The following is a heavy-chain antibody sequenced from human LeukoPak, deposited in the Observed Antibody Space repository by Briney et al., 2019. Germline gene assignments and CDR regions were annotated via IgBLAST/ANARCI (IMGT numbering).Heavy chain of an antibody. CDR2: ISYDGSNK. CDR3: AREGVAAAELDY. Sequence: PGGSLRLSCAASGFTFSSYAMHGVRQAPGKGLEWVAVISYDGSNKYYADSVKGRFTSSRDNSKNTLYLQMNSLRAEDTAVYYCAREGVAAAELDYWGQGTLVTVSS. CDR1: GFTFSSYA. J-gene: IGHJ4*02. V-gene: IGHV3-30*04. D-gene: IGHD6-13*01.